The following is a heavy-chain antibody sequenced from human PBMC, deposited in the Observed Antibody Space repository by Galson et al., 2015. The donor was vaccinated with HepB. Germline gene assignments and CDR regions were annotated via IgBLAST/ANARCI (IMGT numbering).Heavy chain of an antibody. CDR3: ARDLVFSNYNWFDP. D-gene: IGHD4-11*01. CDR2: INAGNGNT. Sequence: SVKVSCKASGYTFTSYAMHWVRQAPGHRLEWMGWINAGNGNTKYSQKLQGRVTITRDTSASTAYMELSSLRSEDTAVYYCARDLVFSNYNWFDPWGQGTLVTVSS. J-gene: IGHJ5*02. V-gene: IGHV1-3*01. CDR1: GYTFTSYA.